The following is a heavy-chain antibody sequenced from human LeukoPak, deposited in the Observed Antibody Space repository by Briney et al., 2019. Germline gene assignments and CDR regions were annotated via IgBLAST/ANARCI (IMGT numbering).Heavy chain of an antibody. D-gene: IGHD3-9*01. CDR1: GYIFPTYF. Sequence: GSSVKVSCKASGYIFPTYFIHWVRQAPGQGLAWMGWINPNNGDTHFVHNFQGRVTMTRDTSISTAYLDLTMLSPHDQAVYYFSSEGGYDILTGYQEYWGQGTLVTVSS. V-gene: IGHV1-2*02. CDR2: INPNNGDT. CDR3: SSEGGYDILTGYQEY. J-gene: IGHJ4*02.